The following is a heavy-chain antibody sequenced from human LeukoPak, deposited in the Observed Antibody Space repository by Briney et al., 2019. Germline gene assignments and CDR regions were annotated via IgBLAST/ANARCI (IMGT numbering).Heavy chain of an antibody. V-gene: IGHV1-8*01. J-gene: IGHJ3*02. CDR2: MNPNSGNT. D-gene: IGHD1-26*01. CDR1: GYTFTSYD. CDR3: ARGSRYEWELQPYAFDI. Sequence: GASVKVSCKASGYTFTSYDINWVRQATGQGLEWMGCMNPNSGNTVYAQKFQGRVTMTRNTSISTAYMELSTLRSEDTAVYYCARGSRYEWELQPYAFDIWGQGTMVTVSS.